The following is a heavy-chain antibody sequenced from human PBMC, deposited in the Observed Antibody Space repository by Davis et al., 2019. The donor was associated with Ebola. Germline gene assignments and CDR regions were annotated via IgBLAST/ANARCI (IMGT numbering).Heavy chain of an antibody. CDR1: GYTLTELS. V-gene: IGHV1-24*01. J-gene: IGHJ2*01. D-gene: IGHD4-17*01. Sequence: AASVKVSCKVSGYTLTELSMHWVRQAPGKGLEWMGGFDPEDGETIYAQKFQGRVTMTEDTSTDTAYMELSSLRSEDTAMYHCTRHVPGDFWYFDLWGRGTLVTVSA. CDR2: FDPEDGET. CDR3: TRHVPGDFWYFDL.